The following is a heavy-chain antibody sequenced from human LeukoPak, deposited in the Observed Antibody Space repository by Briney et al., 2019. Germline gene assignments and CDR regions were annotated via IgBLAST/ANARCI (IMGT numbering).Heavy chain of an antibody. CDR1: GGSISSYY. J-gene: IGHJ6*03. Sequence: SETLSLTCTVSGGSISSYYWSWLRQPPGKGLEWIGYIYYSGSTNYNPSLKSRVPISVDTSKNQFSLKLSSVTAADTAVYYCARVVAARTYYMYVQGKVTTVTVSS. V-gene: IGHV4-59*01. CDR2: IYYSGST. CDR3: ARVVAARTYYMYV. D-gene: IGHD6-6*01.